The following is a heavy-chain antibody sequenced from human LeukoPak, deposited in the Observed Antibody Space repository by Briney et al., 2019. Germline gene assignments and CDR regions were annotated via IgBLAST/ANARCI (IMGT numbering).Heavy chain of an antibody. V-gene: IGHV3-33*06. D-gene: IGHD2-21*01. Sequence: GRSLRLSCAASGFTFSSYGMHCVRQAPGKGLEWVAVIWYDGSNKYYADYVKGRFTISRDNSKNTLYLQMNSLRAEDTAVYYCAKVFSFAFDIWGQGTMVTVSS. CDR3: AKVFSFAFDI. CDR2: IWYDGSNK. J-gene: IGHJ3*02. CDR1: GFTFSSYG.